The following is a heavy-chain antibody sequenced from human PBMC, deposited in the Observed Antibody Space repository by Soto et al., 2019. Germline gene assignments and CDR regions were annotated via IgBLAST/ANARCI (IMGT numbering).Heavy chain of an antibody. Sequence: SETLSLTCTVSGGSISSGDYYWSWIRQPPGKGLEWIGYIYYSGSTYYNPSLKSRVTISVDTSKNQFSLKLSSVTAADTAVYYCARESGHYYDSSGSSAYYFDYWGQGTLVTVSS. CDR2: IYYSGST. J-gene: IGHJ4*02. CDR1: GGSISSGDYY. D-gene: IGHD3-22*01. V-gene: IGHV4-30-4*01. CDR3: ARESGHYYDSSGSSAYYFDY.